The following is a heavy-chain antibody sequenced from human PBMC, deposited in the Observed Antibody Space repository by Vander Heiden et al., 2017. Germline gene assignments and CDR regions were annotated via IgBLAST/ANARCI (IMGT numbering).Heavy chain of an antibody. J-gene: IGHJ4*02. V-gene: IGHV3-23*01. Sequence: EVLLLESGGGLVQPGESLRLSCAASGFTLSSYAMSWVRQAPGKGLEGVSAISNSGSSTNFADSVKGRFTISRDNSKYTLYLQMNSLRAEDTAVYFCAKGRESRGAYRPFDFWGQGILVTVSS. CDR1: GFTLSSYA. CDR2: ISNSGSST. CDR3: AKGRESRGAYRPFDF. D-gene: IGHD3-16*01.